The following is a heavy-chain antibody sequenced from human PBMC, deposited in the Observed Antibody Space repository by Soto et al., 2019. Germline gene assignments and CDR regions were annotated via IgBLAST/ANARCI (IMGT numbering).Heavy chain of an antibody. V-gene: IGHV4-39*07. CDR2: IYYSGST. CDR1: GGSISSSSYY. J-gene: IGHJ5*02. D-gene: IGHD3-22*01. CDR3: ARGVSSGYYYDSSGLGDWFDP. Sequence: PSETLSLTCTVSGGSISSSSYYWGWIRQPPGKGLEWIGSIYYSGSTNYNPSLKSRVAISVDTSKNQFSLKQSSVTAADTAVYYCARGVSSGYYYDSSGLGDWFDPWGQGTLVTVSS.